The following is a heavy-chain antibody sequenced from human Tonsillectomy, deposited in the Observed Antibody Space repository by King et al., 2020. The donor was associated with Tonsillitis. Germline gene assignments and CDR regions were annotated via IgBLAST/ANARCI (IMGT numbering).Heavy chain of an antibody. J-gene: IGHJ2*01. D-gene: IGHD6-13*01. CDR2: VYQSGST. CDR1: GYSISSGYY. CDR3: ASCESGSNWYQWYFVL. Sequence: VQLQESGPGLVKPSETLSLTCTVSGYSISSGYYWGWIRPPPGKGLEWIGRVYQSGSTYYNPSLRSRVTISVDTSRMQFSLKLTSVTAADTPVYICASCESGSNWYQWYFVLWGRGTLVSVSS. V-gene: IGHV4-38-2*02.